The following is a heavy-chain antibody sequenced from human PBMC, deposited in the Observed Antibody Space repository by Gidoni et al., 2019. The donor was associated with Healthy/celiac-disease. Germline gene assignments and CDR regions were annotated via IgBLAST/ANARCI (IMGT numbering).Heavy chain of an antibody. Sequence: QVQLQQWGAGLLKPSETLSLTCAVYGGSFSGYSWSWIRQTPGKGLEWIGEINHSGSTNYNPSLKSRVTISVDTSKNQFSLKLSSVTAADTAVYYCARPLNFDVWGSYRYGGFDYWGQGTLVTVSS. V-gene: IGHV4-34*01. CDR2: INHSGST. CDR3: ARPLNFDVWGSYRYGGFDY. J-gene: IGHJ4*02. CDR1: GGSFSGYS. D-gene: IGHD3-16*02.